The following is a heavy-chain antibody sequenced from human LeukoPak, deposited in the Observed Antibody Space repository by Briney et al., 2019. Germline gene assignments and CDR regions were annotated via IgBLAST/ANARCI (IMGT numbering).Heavy chain of an antibody. CDR1: GGSFSGYY. CDR2: INDSGST. CDR3: ARKLGTGSSAGVIDY. J-gene: IGHJ4*02. Sequence: SETLSLTCAVYGGSFSGYYWSWIRQPPGKGLEWIGEINDSGSTNYNPSLTSRVTISVDTSKNQFPLKVKSVTAADTAVYYCARKLGTGSSAGVIDYWGQRTLVTVSS. V-gene: IGHV4-34*01. D-gene: IGHD6-6*01.